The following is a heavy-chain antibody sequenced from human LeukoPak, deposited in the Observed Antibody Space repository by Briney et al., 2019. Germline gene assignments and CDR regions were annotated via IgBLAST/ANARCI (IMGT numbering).Heavy chain of an antibody. CDR3: ARGFMYYDILTGYSRHGMDV. J-gene: IGHJ6*02. CDR1: GVSFSGYY. CDR2: INHSGST. D-gene: IGHD3-9*01. V-gene: IGHV4-34*01. Sequence: SETLSLTCAVYGVSFSGYYWSWIRQPPGKGLEWIGEINHSGSTNYNPSLKCRVTISVDTSKNQFSLKLSSVTAADTAVYYCARGFMYYDILTGYSRHGMDVWGQGTTVTVSS.